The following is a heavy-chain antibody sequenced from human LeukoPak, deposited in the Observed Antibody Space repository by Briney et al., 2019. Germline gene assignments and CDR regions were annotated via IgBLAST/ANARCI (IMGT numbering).Heavy chain of an antibody. J-gene: IGHJ6*02. V-gene: IGHV3-74*01. D-gene: IGHD3-16*01. CDR3: ARGVLNYDYVWGSYYYYYYGMDV. Sequence: PGGSLRLSCAASGFTFSSYWMHWVRQAPGKGLVWVSRINSDGSSTSYADSVKGRSTISRDNAKNTLYLQMNSLRAEDTAVYYCARGVLNYDYVWGSYYYYYYGMDVWGQGTTVTVSS. CDR1: GFTFSSYW. CDR2: INSDGSST.